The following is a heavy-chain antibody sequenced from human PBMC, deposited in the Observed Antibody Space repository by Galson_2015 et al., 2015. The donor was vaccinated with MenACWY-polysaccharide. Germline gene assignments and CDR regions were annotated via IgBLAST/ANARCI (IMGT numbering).Heavy chain of an antibody. J-gene: IGHJ5*01. Sequence: SLRLSCAGAGFTFLAYWMHWVRQGPGKGLEWVARINGDGSYKDFGDDVRGRFTISRDNAKNTAYLQMNSLRVDDTAVYYCARSIGPGTPTAFWFDSWGQGNLVTVSS. CDR1: GFTFLAYW. CDR3: ARSIGPGTPTAFWFDS. V-gene: IGHV3-74*01. CDR2: INGDGSYK. D-gene: IGHD3-10*01.